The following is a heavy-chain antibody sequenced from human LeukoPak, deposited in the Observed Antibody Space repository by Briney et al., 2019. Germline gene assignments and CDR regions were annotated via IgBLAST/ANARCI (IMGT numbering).Heavy chain of an antibody. J-gene: IGHJ4*02. V-gene: IGHV1-3*01. CDR1: GYTFTSYA. CDR2: INAGNGNT. CDR3: ARVGVAGTTYVFDY. D-gene: IGHD3-3*01. Sequence: ASVKVSCKASGYTFTSYAMHWVRQAPGQRLGWMGWINAGNGNTKYLQKFQGRVTITRDTSASTAYMELSSLRSEDTAVYYRARVGVAGTTYVFDYWGQGTLVTVSS.